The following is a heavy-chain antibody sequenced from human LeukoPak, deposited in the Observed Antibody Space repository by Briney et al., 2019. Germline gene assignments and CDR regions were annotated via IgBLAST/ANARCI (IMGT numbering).Heavy chain of an antibody. CDR2: ITPNGSQK. J-gene: IGHJ4*02. Sequence: GGSLRLSCAASGFTFSSYWMSWVRQAPGKGLEWVANITPNGSQKYYVDSVRGRFTISRDNGKNSLYLQMNSLRAEDTAVYYCADPDSGWGQGTLVTVSS. D-gene: IGHD6-19*01. CDR3: ADPDSG. CDR1: GFTFSSYW. V-gene: IGHV3-7*01.